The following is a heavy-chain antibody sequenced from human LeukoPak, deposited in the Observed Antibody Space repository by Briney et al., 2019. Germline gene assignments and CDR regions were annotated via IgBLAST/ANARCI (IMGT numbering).Heavy chain of an antibody. CDR1: GYTVTSNY. CDR2: IYSGGAT. CDR3: ARYVSPYYFDY. D-gene: IGHD3-16*01. Sequence: QPGGSLRLSCAASGYTVTSNYMSWVRQAPGKGREWVSLIYSGGATYYADSVKGRFTASRDNSKNTLYLHMNNLRPEDTAVYYCARYVSPYYFDYWGQGTLVTVSS. J-gene: IGHJ4*02. V-gene: IGHV3-66*02.